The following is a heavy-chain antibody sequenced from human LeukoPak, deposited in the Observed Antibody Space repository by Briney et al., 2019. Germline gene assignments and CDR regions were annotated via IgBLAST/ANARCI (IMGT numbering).Heavy chain of an antibody. V-gene: IGHV4-30-2*01. CDR3: ARDRLHYGMDV. J-gene: IGHJ6*02. CDR2: IYHSGST. CDR1: GGSISSGGYA. Sequence: PSQTLSLTCAVPGGSISSGGYASGWIRQPPGKGLEWIGYIYHSGSTYYNPSLNSRVTISVDRSKNQFSLKLSSVTAADTAVYYCARDRLHYGMDVWGQGTTVTVSS.